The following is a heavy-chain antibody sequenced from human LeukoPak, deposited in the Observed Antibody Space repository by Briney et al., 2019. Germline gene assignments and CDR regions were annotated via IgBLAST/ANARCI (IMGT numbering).Heavy chain of an antibody. CDR2: INHSGST. J-gene: IGHJ4*02. V-gene: IGHV4-34*01. CDR3: ARAGGPGAKPKPFDY. CDR1: GGSFSGYY. Sequence: PSETLSLTCAVYGGSFSGYYWSWIRQPPGKGLEWIGEINHSGSTNYYPSLKSRVTISVDTSKNQFSLKLSSVTAVDTAVYYCARAGGPGAKPKPFDYWGQGTLVTVSS. D-gene: IGHD3-10*01.